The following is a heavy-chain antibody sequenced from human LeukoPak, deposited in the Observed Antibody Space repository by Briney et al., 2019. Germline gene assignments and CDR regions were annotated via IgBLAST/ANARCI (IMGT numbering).Heavy chain of an antibody. Sequence: SDTLSLTCTASGGSISSYYWSWIRQPPGQGLEWIGYIYYNGSTNYYPSLKSRVTISVDTSKNQFSLKLSSVTAADTAVYYCTRAHVDRQREVAIYDFDIWGQGTMVTVSS. CDR2: IYYNGST. D-gene: IGHD5-18*01. CDR3: TRAHVDRQREVAIYDFDI. V-gene: IGHV4-59*07. J-gene: IGHJ3*02. CDR1: GGSISSYY.